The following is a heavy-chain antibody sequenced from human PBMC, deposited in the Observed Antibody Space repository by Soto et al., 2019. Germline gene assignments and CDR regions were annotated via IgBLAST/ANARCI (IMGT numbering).Heavy chain of an antibody. V-gene: IGHV4-59*01. D-gene: IGHD1-26*01. CDR3: ARGRGRTYDAFDI. CDR2: IYYSGTT. CDR1: SGSIGTYF. J-gene: IGHJ3*02. Sequence: QVQLRESGPGLVKPSETLSLTCTVSSGSIGTYFWSWIRQPPGKGLEWIGYIYYSGTTNYNPSLKSRVTIFLDTSKNQFSLRLSSVTAADTAVYYCARGRGRTYDAFDIWGQGTLVTVSS.